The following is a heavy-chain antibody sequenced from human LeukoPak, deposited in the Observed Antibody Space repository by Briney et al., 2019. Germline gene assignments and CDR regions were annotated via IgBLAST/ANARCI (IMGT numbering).Heavy chain of an antibody. D-gene: IGHD3-9*01. Sequence: GGSLRLSCAASGFTFSSYEMNWVRQAPGKGLEWVSYISSSGSTIYYADSVKGRFTISRDNAKNSLYLQMNSLRAEDTAVYYCARYSRRYFDWLSYGMDVWGQGTTVTVSS. CDR1: GFTFSSYE. J-gene: IGHJ6*02. V-gene: IGHV3-48*03. CDR3: ARYSRRYFDWLSYGMDV. CDR2: ISSSGSTI.